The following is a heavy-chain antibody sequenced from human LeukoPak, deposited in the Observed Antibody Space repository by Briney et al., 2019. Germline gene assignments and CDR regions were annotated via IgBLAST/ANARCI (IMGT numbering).Heavy chain of an antibody. CDR2: IKQDGSEE. CDR1: GFKYATYW. D-gene: IGHD3-10*01. CDR3: ARDGGGDSTMVYYFDY. J-gene: IGHJ4*02. V-gene: IGHV3-7*01. Sequence: GGSLRLSCAASGFKYATYWMNWVRQAPGKGLEWVANIKQDGSEEGYVASVKGRFTISRDNARNSLYLQMNGLRAEDTAVYYCARDGGGDSTMVYYFDYWGQGTLVTVSS.